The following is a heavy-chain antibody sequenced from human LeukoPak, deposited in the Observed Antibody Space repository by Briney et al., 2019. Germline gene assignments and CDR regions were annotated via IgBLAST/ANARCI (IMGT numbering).Heavy chain of an antibody. CDR1: GFTFSNYA. CDR2: ISGSGSST. CDR3: ARSLRRGDAYDY. V-gene: IGHV3-23*01. D-gene: IGHD2-21*02. Sequence: GGSLRLSCAASGFTFSNYAMTWVRQAPGKGLEWVSGISGSGSSTYYADSVKGRFTLSRDYPKNTLYLQMNSLRAEDTAVYYCARSLRRGDAYDYWGQGTLVTVSS. J-gene: IGHJ4*02.